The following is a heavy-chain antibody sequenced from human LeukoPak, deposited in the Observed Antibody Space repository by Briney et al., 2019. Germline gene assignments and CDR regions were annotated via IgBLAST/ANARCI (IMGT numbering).Heavy chain of an antibody. D-gene: IGHD3-22*01. CDR3: ARRGYYYDRSGYYYFDY. V-gene: IGHV4-59*08. CDR2: IYYSGST. CDR1: GGSISSYY. J-gene: IGHJ4*02. Sequence: SETLSLTCTVSGGSISSYYWSWIRQPPGKGLEWIGDIYYSGSTNYNPSLKSRVTISVDTSKNQFSLRLSSVTAADTAVYYCARRGYYYDRSGYYYFDYWGQGILVTVSS.